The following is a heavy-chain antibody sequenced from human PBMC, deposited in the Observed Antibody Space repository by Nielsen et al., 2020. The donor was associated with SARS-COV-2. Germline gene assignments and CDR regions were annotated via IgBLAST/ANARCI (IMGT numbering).Heavy chain of an antibody. CDR3: ARASRDSGSYLCFDY. D-gene: IGHD1-26*01. Sequence: GGSLRLSCAASGFTFSSYWMSWVRQAPGKGLEWVANIKQDGSEKYYVDSVKGRFTISRDNAKNSLYLQMNSLRDEDTAVYYCARASRDSGSYLCFDYWGQGTLVTVSS. CDR2: IKQDGSEK. J-gene: IGHJ4*02. CDR1: GFTFSSYW. V-gene: IGHV3-7*01.